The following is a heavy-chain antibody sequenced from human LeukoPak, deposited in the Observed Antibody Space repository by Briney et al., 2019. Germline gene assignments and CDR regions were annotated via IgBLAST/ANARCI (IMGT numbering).Heavy chain of an antibody. V-gene: IGHV4-39*01. CDR3: ARQRAYYYDSSGHYQGWFDP. CDR1: GGSISSSSYY. CDR2: IYYSGST. Sequence: SETLSLTCTVSGGSISSSSYYWGWIRQPPGKGLEWIGSIYYSGSTYYKASLKSRVTISVGTSKTQFSLKLTSVTAADTAIYYCARQRAYYYDSSGHYQGWFDPWGQGTLVTVSS. D-gene: IGHD3-22*01. J-gene: IGHJ5*02.